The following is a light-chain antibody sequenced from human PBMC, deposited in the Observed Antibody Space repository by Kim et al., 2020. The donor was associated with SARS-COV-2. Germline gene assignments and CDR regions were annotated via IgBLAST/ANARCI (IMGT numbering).Light chain of an antibody. V-gene: IGKV3-20*01. J-gene: IGKJ2*01. CDR2: GAS. CDR1: QTVSSSY. CDR3: HQYGSSPRT. Sequence: EIVLTQSPGTLSWSPGERATLSCRASQTVSSSYLAWYQQKPGQAPRLLIYGASSRAAGVPDRFSGSGSGTDFTLTVSRLEPEDFAVYYCHQYGSSPRTFGQGTKLEI.